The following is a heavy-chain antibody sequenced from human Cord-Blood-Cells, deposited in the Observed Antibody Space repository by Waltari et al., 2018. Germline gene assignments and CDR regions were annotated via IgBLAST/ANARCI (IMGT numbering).Heavy chain of an antibody. CDR3: VREDRSDSDAFDI. CDR2: ISSSGSTI. J-gene: IGHJ3*02. CDR1: GFPFSSYE. Sequence: EVQLVESGGGLVQPGGSLRLSCAASGFPFSSYEMNWVRQAPGKGLEWVSYISSSGSTIYYADSVKGRFTISRDNAKNSLYLQMNSLRAEDTAVYYCVREDRSDSDAFDIWGQGTMVTVSS. V-gene: IGHV3-48*03. D-gene: IGHD1-26*01.